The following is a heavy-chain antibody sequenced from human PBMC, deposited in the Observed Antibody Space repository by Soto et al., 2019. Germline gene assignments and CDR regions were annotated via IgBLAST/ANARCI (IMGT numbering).Heavy chain of an antibody. CDR3: ARSEATALDY. J-gene: IGHJ4*02. CDR2: AHHSGRT. CDR1: GDSMSSSNW. Sequence: SETLSLTCTVSGDSMSSSNWWNWVRQPPGKGLEWIGEAHHSGRTNYNPSLKSRVTISVDRSQNRFSLKLSSVTAADTAVYYCARSEATALDYWGQGTLVTSPQ. V-gene: IGHV4-4*02.